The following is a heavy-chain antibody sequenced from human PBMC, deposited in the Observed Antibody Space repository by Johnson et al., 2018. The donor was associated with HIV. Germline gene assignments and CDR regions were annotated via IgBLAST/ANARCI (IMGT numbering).Heavy chain of an antibody. CDR2: ISYDGSNK. CDR1: GFTFSNYA. Sequence: QVHLVESGGGVVRPGGSLRLSCAASGFTFSNYAMTWVRQSPGKGLEWVAVISYDGSNKYYADSVQGRFTLSRDNSQNTLYLQMNSLRAEDTAVYYCARCGSGHNSSGYYYYSGAFDIWGQGTMVTVSS. CDR3: ARCGSGHNSSGYYYYSGAFDI. V-gene: IGHV3-30*14. J-gene: IGHJ3*02. D-gene: IGHD3-22*01.